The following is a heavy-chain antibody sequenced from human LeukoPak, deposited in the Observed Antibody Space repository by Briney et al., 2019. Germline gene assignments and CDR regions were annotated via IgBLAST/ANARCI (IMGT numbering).Heavy chain of an antibody. D-gene: IGHD1-26*01. CDR1: GGSISSSSYY. V-gene: IGHV4-39*07. J-gene: IGHJ5*02. CDR2: IYYSGST. Sequence: ASETLSLTCTVSGGSISSSSYYWGWIRQPPGKGLEWIGSIYYSGSTYYNPSLKSRVTISLDASKDQFSLELNSVTPADTAVYYCARGGNYWPQWWFDPWGRGTLVSVSS. CDR3: ARGGNYWPQWWFDP.